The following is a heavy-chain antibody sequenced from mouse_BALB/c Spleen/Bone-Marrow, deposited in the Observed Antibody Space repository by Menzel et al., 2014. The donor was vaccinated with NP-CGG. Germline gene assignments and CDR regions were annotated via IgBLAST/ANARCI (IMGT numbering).Heavy chain of an antibody. CDR1: GYTFTNYI. D-gene: IGHD1-1*01. CDR2: IDPYNDDT. Sequence: VHVKQSGPDLVKPRASVKMSCKASGYTFTNYIMHWVKQTPGQGLEWIGYIDPYNDDTKYNEKFKNKATLTSDKSSSTAYMELSSLTSDDSAIYYCAPNYYGKGIIDCWGQGTPFPVSS. J-gene: IGHJ2*01. V-gene: IGHV1-14*01. CDR3: APNYYGKGIIDC.